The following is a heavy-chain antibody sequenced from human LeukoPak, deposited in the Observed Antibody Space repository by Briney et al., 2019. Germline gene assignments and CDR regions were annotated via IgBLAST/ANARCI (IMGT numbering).Heavy chain of an antibody. CDR3: ARGGDFYDAFDI. CDR2: IKQDGSEK. CDR1: GFTFSNYW. J-gene: IGHJ3*02. V-gene: IGHV3-7*01. Sequence: GGSLRLSCAASGFTFSNYWMSWVRQAPGRGLEWVANIKQDGSEKYYVDSVKGRFTVSRDNAKNSLYLQMNSLRAEGTAVYYCARGGDFYDAFDIWGQGTMVTVSS. D-gene: IGHD4-17*01.